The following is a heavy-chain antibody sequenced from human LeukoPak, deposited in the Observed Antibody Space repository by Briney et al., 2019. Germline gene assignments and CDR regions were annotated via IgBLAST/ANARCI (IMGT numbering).Heavy chain of an antibody. D-gene: IGHD3-10*02. CDR1: GFNFINYW. CDR2: ISSSGSTI. CDR3: AELGITMIGGV. J-gene: IGHJ6*04. V-gene: IGHV3-48*04. Sequence: GGSLRLSCAASGFNFINYWMNWVRQAPGKGLEWVSYISSSGSTIYYADSVKGRFTISRDNAKNSLYLQMNSLRAEDTAVYYCAELGITMIGGVWGKGTTVTISS.